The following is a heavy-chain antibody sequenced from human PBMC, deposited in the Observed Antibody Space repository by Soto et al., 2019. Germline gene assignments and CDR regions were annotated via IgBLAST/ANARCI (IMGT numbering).Heavy chain of an antibody. Sequence: GGSLRLSCAASGFTFSSYSMNWVRQAPGKGLEWVSSISSSSSYIYYADSVKGRFTISRDNSKNTLYLQMNSLRAEDTAVYYCARDSGGATALELKHDYWGQGTPVTVSS. CDR1: GFTFSSYS. D-gene: IGHD1-7*01. J-gene: IGHJ4*02. V-gene: IGHV3-21*01. CDR2: ISSSSSYI. CDR3: ARDSGGATALELKHDY.